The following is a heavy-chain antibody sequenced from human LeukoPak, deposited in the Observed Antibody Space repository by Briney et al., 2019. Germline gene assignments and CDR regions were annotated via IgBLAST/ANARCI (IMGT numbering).Heavy chain of an antibody. J-gene: IGHJ5*02. CDR1: GFTFSSYG. V-gene: IGHV3-30*02. CDR3: ARGEDSSGYRNWFDP. CDR2: IRYDGSNK. D-gene: IGHD3-22*01. Sequence: GGYLRLSCAASGFTFSSYGMHWVRQAPGKGLEWVAFIRYDGSNKYYADSVKGRFTISRDNSKNTLYLQMNSLRAEDTAVYYCARGEDSSGYRNWFDPWGQGTLVTVSS.